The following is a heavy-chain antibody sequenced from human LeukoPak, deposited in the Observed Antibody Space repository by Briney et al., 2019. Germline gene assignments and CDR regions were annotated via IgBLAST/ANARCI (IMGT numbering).Heavy chain of an antibody. J-gene: IGHJ4*02. CDR1: GGSISSYY. D-gene: IGHD6-19*01. CDR2: IYYSGST. CDR3: ARAVAGTKESDY. V-gene: IGHV4-59*01. Sequence: SETLSLTCTVSGGSISSYYWSWIRQPPGKGLEWIGYIYYSGSTNYNPSLKSRVTISVDTSKNQFSLKLSSVTAADTAVYYCARAVAGTKESDYWGQGTLVTVSS.